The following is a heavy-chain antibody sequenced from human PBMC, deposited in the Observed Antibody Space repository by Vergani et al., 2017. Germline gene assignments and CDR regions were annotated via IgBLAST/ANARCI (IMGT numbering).Heavy chain of an antibody. CDR1: GGSFSGYY. J-gene: IGHJ4*02. D-gene: IGHD3-10*01. Sequence: QVQLQQWGAGLLKPSETLSLTCAVYGGSFSGYYWSWIRQPPGKGLEWIGEINHSGSTNYNPSLKSRVTISVDRSKNQFSLKLSSVTAADTAVYYCARVASGSRVRGVIITAPLDYWGQGTLVTVSS. CDR2: INHSGST. CDR3: ARVASGSRVRGVIITAPLDY. V-gene: IGHV4-34*01.